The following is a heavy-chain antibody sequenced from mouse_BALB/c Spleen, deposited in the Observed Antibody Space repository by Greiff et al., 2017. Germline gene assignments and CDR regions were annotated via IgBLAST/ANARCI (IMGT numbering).Heavy chain of an antibody. V-gene: IGHV5-6-4*01. J-gene: IGHJ3*01. CDR2: ISSGGSYT. CDR3: TRHLFAY. Sequence: EVQGVESGGGLVKPGGSLKLSCAASGFTFSSYTMSWVRQTPEKRLEWVATISSGGSYTYYPDSVKGRFTISRDNAKYTLYLQMSSLKSEDTAMYYCTRHLFAYWGQGTLLTVSA. CDR1: GFTFSSYT.